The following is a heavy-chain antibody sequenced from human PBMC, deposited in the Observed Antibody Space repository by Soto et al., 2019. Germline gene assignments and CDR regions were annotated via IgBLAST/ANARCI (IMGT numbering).Heavy chain of an antibody. CDR2: IKQDGSVK. J-gene: IGHJ4*02. Sequence: GGSLRLSCAASGFTFSGYWMTWVRQAPGKGLEWVANIKQDGSVKYYVDSVKGRFTISRDNAKNSLYLQMNSLRAEDTAFYYCVGGGPDSYYNWGQGTLVTVSS. V-gene: IGHV3-7*01. CDR1: GFTFSGYW. D-gene: IGHD3-10*01. CDR3: VGGGPDSYYN.